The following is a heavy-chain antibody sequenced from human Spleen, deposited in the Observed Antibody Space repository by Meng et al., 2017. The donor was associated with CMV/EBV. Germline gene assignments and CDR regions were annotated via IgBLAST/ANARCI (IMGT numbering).Heavy chain of an antibody. Sequence: GGSLRLSCAASGFTFSDYYMSWIRQAPGKGLEWVSSVSSSSSYIYYADSVKGRFTISRDNAKKSLYLQMNSLRAEDTAVYYCARWELLRRYFDYWGQGTLVTVSS. D-gene: IGHD1-26*01. CDR2: VSSSSSYI. CDR1: GFTFSDYY. V-gene: IGHV3-11*03. CDR3: ARWELLRRYFDY. J-gene: IGHJ4*02.